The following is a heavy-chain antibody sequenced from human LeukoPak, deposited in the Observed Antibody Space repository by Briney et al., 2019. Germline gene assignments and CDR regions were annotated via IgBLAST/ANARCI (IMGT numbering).Heavy chain of an antibody. J-gene: IGHJ4*02. V-gene: IGHV1-2*02. D-gene: IGHD3-3*01. Sequence: ASVKVSCKASGYTFSGYYVHWVRQAPGQGLEWMGWINPSSGGTNYAQKFQGRVTMTRDTSISTAYMELSRLRSDDTAVYYCARAPYYDFWSGFTIDYWGQGTLVTVSS. CDR1: GYTFSGYY. CDR2: INPSSGGT. CDR3: ARAPYYDFWSGFTIDY.